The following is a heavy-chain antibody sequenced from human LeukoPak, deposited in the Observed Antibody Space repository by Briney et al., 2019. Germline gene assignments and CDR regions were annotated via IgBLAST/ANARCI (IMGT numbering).Heavy chain of an antibody. CDR2: ISSSSSYI. Sequence: GGSLRLSCAASGFTFSSYSMNWVRQAPGKGLEWVSSISSSSSYIYYADSVKGRFTISRDNAKNSLYLQMNSLRAEDTAVYYCARGGWHYDFWSGYSMGHYWGQGTLVTVSS. CDR3: ARGGWHYDFWSGYSMGHY. D-gene: IGHD3-3*01. V-gene: IGHV3-21*01. CDR1: GFTFSSYS. J-gene: IGHJ4*02.